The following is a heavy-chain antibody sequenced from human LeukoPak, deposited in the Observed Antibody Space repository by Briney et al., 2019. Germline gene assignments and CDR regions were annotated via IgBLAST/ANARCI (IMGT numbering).Heavy chain of an antibody. V-gene: IGHV3-13*01. CDR3: ARGSCSSRSCYKRVNGLDV. CDR1: GFTFSNYD. D-gene: IGHD2-2*01. CDR2: FHTAGDI. J-gene: IGHJ6*02. Sequence: SGGSLRLSCAASGFTFSNYDMHWVRQATGKGLEWVSAFHTAGDIHYSGSVKGRFATSRENAKNSFYPQMNNLRAGDTAVYYCARGSCSSRSCYKRVNGLDVWGQGTPVTVSS.